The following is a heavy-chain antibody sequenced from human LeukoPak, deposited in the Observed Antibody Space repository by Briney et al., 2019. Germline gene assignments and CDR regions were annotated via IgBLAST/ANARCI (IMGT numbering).Heavy chain of an antibody. V-gene: IGHV3-21*01. CDR3: AREREDIVVVPAAVDY. Sequence: GGSLRLSCAASGFTFGSYSMNWVRQAPGKGLEWVSSISSSSYIYYADSVKGRFTISRDNAKNSLYLQMNSLRAEDTAVHYCAREREDIVVVPAAVDYWGQGTLVTVSS. D-gene: IGHD2-2*01. CDR2: ISSSSYI. J-gene: IGHJ4*02. CDR1: GFTFGSYS.